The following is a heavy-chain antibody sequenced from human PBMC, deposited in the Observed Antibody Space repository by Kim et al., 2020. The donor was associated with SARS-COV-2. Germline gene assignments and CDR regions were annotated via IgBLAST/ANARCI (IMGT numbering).Heavy chain of an antibody. Sequence: ASVKVSCKASGYTFTSYGISWVRQAPGQGLEWMGWISAYNGNTNYAQKLQGRVTMTTDTSTSTAYMELRSLRSDDTAVYYCARDGPYDFWSGYYHTYYYYMDVWGKGTTVTVSS. CDR2: ISAYNGNT. V-gene: IGHV1-18*01. D-gene: IGHD3-3*01. J-gene: IGHJ6*03. CDR1: GYTFTSYG. CDR3: ARDGPYDFWSGYYHTYYYYMDV.